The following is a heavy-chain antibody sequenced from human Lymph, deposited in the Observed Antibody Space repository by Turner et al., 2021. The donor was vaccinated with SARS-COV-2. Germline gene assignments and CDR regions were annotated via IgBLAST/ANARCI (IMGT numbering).Heavy chain of an antibody. D-gene: IGHD1-1*01. CDR3: DRHQGSTGGYDHGMND. V-gene: IGHV4-59*08. Sequence: QVHPQGSGPGLMWPSGTLSRTCPGSAGSFSSTSWSWTRLSPWRGVKWIGYFNKIGSIDYTPTIRSRVTIAVDTSNTQLSLNLISVTAADTAVYYCDRHQGSTGGYDHGMNDWGQGTAVIVSS. J-gene: IGHJ6*02. CDR2: FNKIGSI. CDR1: AGSFSSTS.